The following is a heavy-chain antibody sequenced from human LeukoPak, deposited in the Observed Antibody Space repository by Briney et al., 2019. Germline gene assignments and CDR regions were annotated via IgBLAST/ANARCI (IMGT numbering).Heavy chain of an antibody. D-gene: IGHD3-10*01. CDR2: FYTSGST. CDR1: GGSISSYY. CDR3: ARDPNYHYDSGSHYFDY. J-gene: IGHJ4*02. Sequence: SETLSLTCTVSGGSISSYYWSWIRQPAGKGLEWIGRFYTSGSTNYNPSLKSRVTMSVDTSKDQFSLKLSSVTAADTAVYYCARDPNYHYDSGSHYFDYWGQGTLVTVSS. V-gene: IGHV4-4*07.